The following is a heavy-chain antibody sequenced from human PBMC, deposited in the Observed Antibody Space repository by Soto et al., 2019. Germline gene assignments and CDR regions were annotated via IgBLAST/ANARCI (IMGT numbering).Heavy chain of an antibody. CDR1: GGSISSGGYY. J-gene: IGHJ4*02. Sequence: QVQLKESGPGLVKPSQTLSLTCTVSGGSISSGGYYWTWIRQQRGKDLEWIGYIYNSGNTYYNSSLKRRVTISGDTSKNLISLRVTSVTAADTDTYYCERAKGRSFFEYWGQGTVVTVSS. V-gene: IGHV4-31*03. D-gene: IGHD1-26*01. CDR2: IYNSGNT. CDR3: ERAKGRSFFEY.